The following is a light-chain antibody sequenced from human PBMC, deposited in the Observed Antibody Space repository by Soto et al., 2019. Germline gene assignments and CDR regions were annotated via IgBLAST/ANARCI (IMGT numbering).Light chain of an antibody. CDR3: QQSYSTLGT. CDR2: AAS. V-gene: IGKV1-39*01. J-gene: IGKJ1*01. CDR1: QSISSY. Sequence: DIQMTQSPSSLSASVGDRVTITCRASQSISSYLNWYQQKPGKAPKLLIYAASSLQSGVPSRFSGSGSGTDFNLTISSLQPEDFATYYCQQSYSTLGTFGQGTKVDIK.